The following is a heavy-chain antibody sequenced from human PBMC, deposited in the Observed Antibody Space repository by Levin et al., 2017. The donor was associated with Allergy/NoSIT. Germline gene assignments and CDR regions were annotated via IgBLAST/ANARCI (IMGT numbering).Heavy chain of an antibody. CDR2: ISSSASTI. J-gene: IGHJ3*02. V-gene: IGHV3-48*03. Sequence: GGSLRLSCAASGFTFRSYEMNWVRQAPGKGLEWVSYISSSASTIYYADSVKGRFTISRDNAKNSLYLQMNSLRAEDTAVYYCARDGRNYYDSSGYDAFDSWGQGTMVTVSS. CDR1: GFTFRSYE. D-gene: IGHD3-22*01. CDR3: ARDGRNYYDSSGYDAFDS.